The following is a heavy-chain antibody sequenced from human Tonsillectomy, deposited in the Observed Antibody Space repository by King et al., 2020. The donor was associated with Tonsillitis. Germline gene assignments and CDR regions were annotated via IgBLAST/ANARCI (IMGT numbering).Heavy chain of an antibody. V-gene: IGHV4-39*01. CDR1: GGSISSSSYY. J-gene: IGHJ3*01. D-gene: IGHD1-26*01. Sequence: QLQESDPGLVKPSETLSLTCTVSGGSISSSSYYWGWIRQPPGKGLEWIGNIYYSGGAYYNPSLKSRVTISVDTSKNQFSLKLSSVTAADSAVYYCARLVEWELLPDAFDFWGPGTMVTVSS. CDR3: ARLVEWELLPDAFDF. CDR2: IYYSGGA.